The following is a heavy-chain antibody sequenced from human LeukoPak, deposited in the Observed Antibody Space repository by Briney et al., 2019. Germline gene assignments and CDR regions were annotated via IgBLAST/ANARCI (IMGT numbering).Heavy chain of an antibody. V-gene: IGHV3-74*01. CDR3: ARDPHMTTVTTGIGY. CDR2: INSDGSST. D-gene: IGHD4-17*01. CDR1: GFTFSSYN. Sequence: GGSLRLSCAASGFTFSSYNMNWVRQAPGKGLVWVSRINSDGSSTSYADSVKGRFTISRDNAKNTLYLQMNSLRAEDTAVYYCARDPHMTTVTTGIGYWGQGTLVTVSS. J-gene: IGHJ4*02.